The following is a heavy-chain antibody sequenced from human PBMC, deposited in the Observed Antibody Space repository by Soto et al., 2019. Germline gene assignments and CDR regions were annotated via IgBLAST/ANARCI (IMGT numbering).Heavy chain of an antibody. CDR3: ARAGGTTVTGLWHFDS. Sequence: ESGGGVVQPGRSLRLSCEASGFTFNTYSMHWVRQPPGKGLEWLAAIWYDGTQKYYADSVKGRFIISRDNSKKTLYLEMNSLRAEHTAVYYCARAGGTTVTGLWHFDSWGQGTLVTVSS. CDR2: IWYDGTQK. V-gene: IGHV3-33*01. D-gene: IGHD4-17*01. CDR1: GFTFNTYS. J-gene: IGHJ4*02.